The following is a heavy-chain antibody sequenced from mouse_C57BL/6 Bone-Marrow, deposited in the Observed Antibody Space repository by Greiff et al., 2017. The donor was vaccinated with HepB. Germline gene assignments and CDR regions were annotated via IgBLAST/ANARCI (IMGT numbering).Heavy chain of an antibody. V-gene: IGHV1-74*01. Sequence: QVQLKQPGAELVKPGASVKVSCKASGYTFTSYWMHWVKQRPGQGLEWIGRIHPSDSDTNYNQKFKGKATLTVDKSSSTAYMQLSSLTSEDSAVYYCAISYYGSSYWYFDVWGTGTTVTVSS. D-gene: IGHD1-1*01. CDR1: GYTFTSYW. CDR3: AISYYGSSYWYFDV. J-gene: IGHJ1*03. CDR2: IHPSDSDT.